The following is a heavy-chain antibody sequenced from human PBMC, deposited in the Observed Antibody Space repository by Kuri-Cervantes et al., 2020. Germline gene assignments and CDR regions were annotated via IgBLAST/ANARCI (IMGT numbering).Heavy chain of an antibody. Sequence: SGPTMVKPTQTLTLTCNFSGFSLRTSGVGVGWIRQPPGKALEWLALIYWDDDKRYSPSLKSRLTITKDTSKNQVVLTMTNMDPVDTATYYCAHNLGSNTWSRMYLFDPWGQGTLVTVSS. CDR3: AHNLGSNTWSRMYLFDP. J-gene: IGHJ5*02. V-gene: IGHV2-5*02. CDR2: IYWDDDK. D-gene: IGHD2-2*01. CDR1: GFSLRTSGVG.